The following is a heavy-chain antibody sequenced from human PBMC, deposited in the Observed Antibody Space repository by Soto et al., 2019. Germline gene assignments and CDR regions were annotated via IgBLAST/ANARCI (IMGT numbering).Heavy chain of an antibody. Sequence: QVQLVQSGAEVKKPGASVKVSCKASGYTFTNFGISWVRQAPGQGLEWMGWISAYNGNTNYAQNFQGRGTMTTDTSTSTAYMELRSVRSDGTAMYYCARGATPIDYWGQGTLVTVSS. V-gene: IGHV1-18*01. CDR3: ARGATPIDY. CDR2: ISAYNGNT. CDR1: GYTFTNFG. J-gene: IGHJ4*02. D-gene: IGHD2-15*01.